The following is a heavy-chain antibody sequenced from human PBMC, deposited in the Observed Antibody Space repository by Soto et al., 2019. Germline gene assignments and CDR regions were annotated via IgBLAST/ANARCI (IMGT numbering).Heavy chain of an antibody. CDR2: INAGNGNT. V-gene: IGHV1-3*01. J-gene: IGHJ4*02. CDR1: GYTFTSYA. Sequence: QVQLVQSGAEVKKPGASVKVSCKASGYTFTSYAMHWVRPAPGQRLEWMGWINAGNGNTKYSQKFQGRVTITRDTSASAAYMELSSLRSEDTAVYYCASAITMVRGVIMPFDYWGQGTLVTVSS. D-gene: IGHD3-10*01. CDR3: ASAITMVRGVIMPFDY.